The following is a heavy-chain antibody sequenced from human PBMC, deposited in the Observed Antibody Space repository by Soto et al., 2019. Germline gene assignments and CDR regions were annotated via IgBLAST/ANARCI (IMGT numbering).Heavy chain of an antibody. D-gene: IGHD1-26*01. J-gene: IGHJ6*02. CDR2: IYPGDSDT. Sequence: PGKGLEWMGIIYPGDSDTRYSPSFQGQVTISADKSISTAYLQWSSLKASDTAMYYCARPSLGSYEYYYYGMDVCGQATTVTVSS. V-gene: IGHV5-51*01. CDR3: ARPSLGSYEYYYYGMDV.